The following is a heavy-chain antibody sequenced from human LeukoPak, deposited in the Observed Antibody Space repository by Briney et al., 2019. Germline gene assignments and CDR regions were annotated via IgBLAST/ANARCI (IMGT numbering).Heavy chain of an antibody. CDR2: IRGSGGST. V-gene: IGHV3-23*01. CDR3: AKVTGSYGDGLYHFDY. CDR1: GFTFSTYA. D-gene: IGHD1-26*01. Sequence: HPGGSLRPSCAASGFTFSTYAMSWVRQAPGKGLEWVSAIRGSGGSTYYADSVKGRFTISRDNSKKTLYLQMNSLRAEDTAVYYCAKVTGSYGDGLYHFDYWGQGTLVTVSS. J-gene: IGHJ4*02.